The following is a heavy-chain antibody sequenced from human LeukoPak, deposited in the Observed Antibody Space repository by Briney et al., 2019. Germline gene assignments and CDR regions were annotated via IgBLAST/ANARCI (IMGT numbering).Heavy chain of an antibody. CDR3: AKVPASGDYVWYFDL. J-gene: IGHJ2*01. CDR1: RFTFSSYA. CDR2: ISATDGST. Sequence: PGGSLRLSCAASRFTFSSYAMSWVRQAPGKGLEWVSVISATDGSTYYADSAKGRFTISRDNSKNTLYLQMNSLRAEDTAVYYCAKVPASGDYVWYFDLWGRGTLVTVSS. V-gene: IGHV3-23*01. D-gene: IGHD4-17*01.